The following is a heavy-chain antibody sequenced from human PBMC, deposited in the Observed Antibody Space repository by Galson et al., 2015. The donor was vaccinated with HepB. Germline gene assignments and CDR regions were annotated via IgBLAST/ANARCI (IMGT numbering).Heavy chain of an antibody. J-gene: IGHJ3*02. CDR3: ARGNTITFGGVIVNSAFDI. D-gene: IGHD3-16*02. CDR2: ISAYNGNT. CDR1: GYSFSSYG. Sequence: AVQVSCKGSGYSFSSYGISWVRQAPGQGLEWMGWISAYNGNTNYAQKLQGRVTMTTDTSTSTAYMELRSLRSDDTAVYYCARGNTITFGGVIVNSAFDIWGQGTMVTVSS. V-gene: IGHV1-18*01.